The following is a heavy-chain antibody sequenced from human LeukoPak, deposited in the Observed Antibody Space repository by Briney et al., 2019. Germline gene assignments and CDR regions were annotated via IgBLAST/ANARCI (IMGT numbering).Heavy chain of an antibody. D-gene: IGHD2-2*01. Sequence: SETLSLTCTVSSDSISSSYWSWIRQPPGKGLEWIGYIYCSGSTNYNPSLKSRVAISVDTSKNQFSLKLNSVTAADTAVYYCARGYCSSTICFQYFHHWGQGTLVTVSS. CDR3: ARGYCSSTICFQYFHH. V-gene: IGHV4-59*01. J-gene: IGHJ1*01. CDR2: IYCSGST. CDR1: SDSISSSY.